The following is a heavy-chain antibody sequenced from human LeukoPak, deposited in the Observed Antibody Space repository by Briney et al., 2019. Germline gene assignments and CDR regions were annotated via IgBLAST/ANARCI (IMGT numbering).Heavy chain of an antibody. J-gene: IGHJ3*02. CDR2: IYYSGSP. CDR3: ASGHKWDYYDSSGYYNDAFDI. CDR1: GGSISSYY. V-gene: IGHV4-59*01. Sequence: SETLSLICTVSGGSISSYYWSWIRQPPGKGLEWIGYIYYSGSPNYNPSLKSRVTISVDTSKNQFSLRLSSVTAADTAVYYCASGHKWDYYDSSGYYNDAFDIWGQGTMVTVSS. D-gene: IGHD3-22*01.